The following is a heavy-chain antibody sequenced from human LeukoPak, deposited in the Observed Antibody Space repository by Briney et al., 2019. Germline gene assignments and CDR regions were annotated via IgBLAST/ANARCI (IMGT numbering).Heavy chain of an antibody. Sequence: ASVKVSCKASGYTFTNYYIHWVRQAPGQGLEWMGWINPNSGGTNYAQKFQGRVTMTRDTSISTAYMELSRLRSDDTAVYYCARGPPITMIVVVRYWGQGTLVTVSS. V-gene: IGHV1-2*02. CDR2: INPNSGGT. D-gene: IGHD3-22*01. CDR1: GYTFTNYY. J-gene: IGHJ4*02. CDR3: ARGPPITMIVVVRY.